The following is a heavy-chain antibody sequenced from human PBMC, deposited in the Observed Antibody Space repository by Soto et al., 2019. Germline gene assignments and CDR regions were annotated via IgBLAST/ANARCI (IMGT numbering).Heavy chain of an antibody. CDR3: ARDVI. Sequence: EVQLVESGGGLVQPGGSLRLSCAASGFTFSNFWMSWVRQVPGKGLEWVAAIKEDGSEKNYVDSVRGRFTISRDNAKNSLYLQMNSLRADDTAVYYCARDVIWGQGSLVSVSS. CDR2: IKEDGSEK. J-gene: IGHJ4*02. CDR1: GFTFSNFW. V-gene: IGHV3-7*05.